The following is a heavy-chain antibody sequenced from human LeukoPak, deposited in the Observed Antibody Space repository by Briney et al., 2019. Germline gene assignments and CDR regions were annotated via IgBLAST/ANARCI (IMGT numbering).Heavy chain of an antibody. CDR1: GFTFSSRA. D-gene: IGHD2-15*01. V-gene: IGHV3-23*01. CDR3: AKRYCYRES. Sequence: GASLRLSCTASGFTFSSRAMTWVRQAPRKGLQWVSTINTSGDDTFYADSVKGRVTMSRDNSKNTVFLQMNSLRAEDTAVYYCAKRYCYRESGGKGTLDSVS. CDR2: INTSGDDT. J-gene: IGHJ4*02.